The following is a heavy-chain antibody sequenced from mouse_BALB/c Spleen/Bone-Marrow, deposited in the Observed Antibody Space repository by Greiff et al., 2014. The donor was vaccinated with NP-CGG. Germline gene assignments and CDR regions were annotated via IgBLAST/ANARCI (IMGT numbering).Heavy chain of an antibody. CDR2: ISDGGSYT. V-gene: IGHV5-4*02. CDR3: ARDWDDYDWFAY. CDR1: GFTFSDYY. Sequence: EVMLVESGGGLVKPGGSLKLSCAASGFTFSDYYMYWVRQTPGKRLEWVATISDGGSYTYYPDSVKGRFTISRDNAKNNLYLQMSSLKSEDTAMYYCARDWDDYDWFAYWGQGTLVTVSA. J-gene: IGHJ3*01. D-gene: IGHD2-4*01.